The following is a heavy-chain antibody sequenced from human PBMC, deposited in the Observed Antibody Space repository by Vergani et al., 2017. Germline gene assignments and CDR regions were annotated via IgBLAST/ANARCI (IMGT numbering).Heavy chain of an antibody. V-gene: IGHV1-2*02. CDR2: INPNRGGT. D-gene: IGHD2-8*01. CDR1: GYTFTGYY. J-gene: IGHJ1*01. Sequence: QVQLVQSGAEVKKPGASVKVSCKASGYTFTGYYMHWVRQAPGQGIEWMGWINPNRGGTNYAEKFQGRVTMTRDTSIITAYMELSRLRSEDTAVYYFAGEVYGRVFQHWGQGTLVTVSS. CDR3: AGEVYGRVFQH.